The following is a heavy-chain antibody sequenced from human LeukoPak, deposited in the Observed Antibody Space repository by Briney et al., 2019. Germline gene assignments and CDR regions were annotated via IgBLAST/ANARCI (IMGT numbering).Heavy chain of an antibody. CDR2: ISSSSSYI. D-gene: IGHD1-26*01. CDR1: GFTFSSYS. CDR3: ARGASGSDGAFDI. J-gene: IGHJ3*02. V-gene: IGHV3-21*01. Sequence: TGGSLRLSCAASGFTFSSYSMNWVRQAPGKGLEWVSSISSSSSYIYYADSVKGRFTISRDNAKNSLYLQMNSLRAEDTAVYYCARGASGSDGAFDIWGQGTMVTVSS.